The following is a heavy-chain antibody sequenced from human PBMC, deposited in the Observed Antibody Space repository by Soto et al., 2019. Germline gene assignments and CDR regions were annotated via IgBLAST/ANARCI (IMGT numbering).Heavy chain of an antibody. CDR1: GYTFTDYD. CDR2: VDPNGGGS. V-gene: IGHV1-2*04. D-gene: IGHD4-17*01. CDR3: ATWVDYGDFEGFDF. Sequence: ASVKVSCKASGYTFTDYDIHWVRQAPGQRLEWMGWVDPNGGGSNSAQKFQGSVTMTWDTSITTAYLDLTRLTTNDTATYFCATWVDYGDFEGFDFWGQGTLVTVSS. J-gene: IGHJ4*02.